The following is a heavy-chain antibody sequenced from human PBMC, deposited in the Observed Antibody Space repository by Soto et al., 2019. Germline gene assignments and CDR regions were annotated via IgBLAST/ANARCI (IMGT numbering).Heavy chain of an antibody. V-gene: IGHV3-48*03. CDR2: ISSSGSTV. D-gene: IGHD3-22*01. J-gene: IGHJ4*02. CDR3: AREGSYDTMDY. CDR1: GFTFSSSE. Sequence: EVQVVESGGGLVQPGGSLRLSCVASGFTFSSSEMNWVRLAPGKGLEWVSYISSSGSTVYHADSVEGRLTISRDNAKNSLFLQMNSLRAEDTALYYCAREGSYDTMDYWGLGTLVTVSS.